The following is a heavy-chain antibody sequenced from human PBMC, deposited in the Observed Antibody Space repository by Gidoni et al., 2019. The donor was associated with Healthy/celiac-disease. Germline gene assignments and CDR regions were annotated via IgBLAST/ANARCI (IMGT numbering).Heavy chain of an antibody. J-gene: IGHJ6*03. CDR2: IIPIFGTA. Sequence: QVQMVQSGAEVKKPGSSVKVSCKASGGTFSSYAISWVRQAPGQGLEWMGGIIPIFGTANYAQKFQGRVTITADESTSTAYMELSSLRSEDTAVYYCARQLWNSGPYYYYYYMDVWGKGTTVTVSS. D-gene: IGHD3-10*01. CDR1: GGTFSSYA. V-gene: IGHV1-69*01. CDR3: ARQLWNSGPYYYYYYMDV.